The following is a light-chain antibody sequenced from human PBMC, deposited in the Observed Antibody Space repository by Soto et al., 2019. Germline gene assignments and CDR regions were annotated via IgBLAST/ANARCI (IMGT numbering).Light chain of an antibody. Sequence: EIVLTQSPATLSLSPGERATLSCRASQSVSSYLAWYQQKPGQAPRLLIYDASNRAKGIPARFSASGSGTDFTLTISSLEPEDFAVYYCQQRSNWLTFGGGTKVEIK. V-gene: IGKV3-11*01. J-gene: IGKJ4*01. CDR3: QQRSNWLT. CDR2: DAS. CDR1: QSVSSY.